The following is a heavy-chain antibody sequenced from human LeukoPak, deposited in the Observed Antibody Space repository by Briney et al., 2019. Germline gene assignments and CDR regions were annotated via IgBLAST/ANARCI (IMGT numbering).Heavy chain of an antibody. CDR1: GFTFSSYA. V-gene: IGHV3-30-3*01. D-gene: IGHD3-3*01. J-gene: IGHJ4*02. CDR3: ARDPGFWSGYFDY. CDR2: ISYDGSNK. Sequence: GRSLRLSCAASGFTFSSYAMHWVRQAPGKGLEWVAVISYDGSNKYYADSVKGRFTISRDNSKNTLYLQMNSLRVEDTAVYYCARDPGFWSGYFDYWGQGTLVTVSS.